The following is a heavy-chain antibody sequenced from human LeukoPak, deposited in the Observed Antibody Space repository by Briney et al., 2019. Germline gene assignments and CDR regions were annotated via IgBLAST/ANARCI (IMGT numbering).Heavy chain of an antibody. Sequence: GGSLRLSCTASGLTLSNYWMIWVRQAPGKGLQWVAKIKQDGSEKYYVDPVKGRFTISRDNAENSLYLQMNSLRVEDTAVYYCAARSSGNPYFWGQGTLVTVSS. J-gene: IGHJ4*02. CDR3: AARSSGNPYF. CDR2: IKQDGSEK. V-gene: IGHV3-7*03. D-gene: IGHD1-26*01. CDR1: GLTLSNYW.